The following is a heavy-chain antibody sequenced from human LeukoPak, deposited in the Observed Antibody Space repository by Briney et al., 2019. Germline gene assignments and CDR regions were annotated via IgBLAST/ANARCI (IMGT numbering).Heavy chain of an antibody. V-gene: IGHV3-15*01. D-gene: IGHD2-2*02. Sequence: GGSLRLSCAASGFTFSNAWMSWVRQAPGKGLEWVGRIKSKTDGGTTDYAAPVKGRFTISRDDSKNTLYLQMNSLKTEDTAVYYCTTEVGYCSSTSCYSFDYWGQGTLVGVSS. CDR2: IKSKTDGGTT. CDR1: GFTFSNAW. CDR3: TTEVGYCSSTSCYSFDY. J-gene: IGHJ4*02.